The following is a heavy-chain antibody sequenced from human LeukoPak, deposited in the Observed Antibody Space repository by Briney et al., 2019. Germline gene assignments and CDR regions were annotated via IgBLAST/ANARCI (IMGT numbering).Heavy chain of an antibody. CDR1: GYTFTSYG. Sequence: GASVKVSCKASGYTFTSYGISWVRQAPGQGLEWMGWISAYNGNTNYAQKLQGRVTMTTDTSTSTAYMELRSLRSEDTAVYYCARGHGFYGDYAPDYWGQGTLVTVSS. D-gene: IGHD4-17*01. CDR3: ARGHGFYGDYAPDY. V-gene: IGHV1-18*01. J-gene: IGHJ4*02. CDR2: ISAYNGNT.